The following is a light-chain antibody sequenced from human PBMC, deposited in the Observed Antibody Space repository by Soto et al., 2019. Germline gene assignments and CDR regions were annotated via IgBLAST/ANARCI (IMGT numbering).Light chain of an antibody. CDR2: DAS. CDR3: QQRYNWPRFS. V-gene: IGKV3-11*01. Sequence: EVVLTQSPATLSLSPGARATLSCRASQSLNNYLAWYQQKPGQAPRLLIYDASERATGVPARFSGSGSGTDFTLTISSLEPEDFSVYYCQQRYNWPRFSFGPGTKLDIK. J-gene: IGKJ3*01. CDR1: QSLNNY.